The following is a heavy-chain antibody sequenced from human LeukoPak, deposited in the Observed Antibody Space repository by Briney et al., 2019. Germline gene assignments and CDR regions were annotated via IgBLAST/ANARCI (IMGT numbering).Heavy chain of an antibody. CDR2: IYYSGST. Sequence: SETLSLTCTVSGGSISSYYWSWIRQPPGKGLEWIGYIYYSGSTNYNPSLKSRVTISVDTSKNQYSLKLSSVTAADTAVYYCARHAGGISATGTRPFDYWGQGTLVTVSS. CDR1: GGSISSYY. CDR3: ARHAGGISATGTRPFDY. V-gene: IGHV4-59*08. D-gene: IGHD6-13*01. J-gene: IGHJ4*02.